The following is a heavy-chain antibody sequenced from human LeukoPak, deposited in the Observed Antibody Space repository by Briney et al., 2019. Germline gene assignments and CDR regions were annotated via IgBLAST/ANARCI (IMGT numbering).Heavy chain of an antibody. CDR1: GYTFTTYG. V-gene: IGHV1-18*01. J-gene: IGHJ4*02. D-gene: IGHD3-3*01. Sequence: ASVKVSCKASGYTFTTYGISWVRQAPGQGLEWMGWISAYNGNTNYAQKVQGRVTMTTDTSTSTAYMEVRSLRSDDTAVYYCARGLYYDLWSGLDFWGQGTLVTVSS. CDR2: ISAYNGNT. CDR3: ARGLYYDLWSGLDF.